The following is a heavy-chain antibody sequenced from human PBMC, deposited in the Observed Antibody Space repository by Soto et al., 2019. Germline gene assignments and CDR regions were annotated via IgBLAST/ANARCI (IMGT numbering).Heavy chain of an antibody. CDR3: ARSQGSSTSLEIYYYYYYGMDV. CDR1: GGTFGSYA. Sequence: QVQLVQSGAEVQKPGSSVKVSCKASGGTFGSYAISWVRQAPGQGLEWMGGIIPIPGTANYAQKFQGRVTMAAAESTSTAYMELSSLRSEDTAVYYCARSQGSSTSLEIYYYYYYGMDVWGQGTTVTVSS. V-gene: IGHV1-69*01. D-gene: IGHD2-2*01. CDR2: IIPIPGTA. J-gene: IGHJ6*02.